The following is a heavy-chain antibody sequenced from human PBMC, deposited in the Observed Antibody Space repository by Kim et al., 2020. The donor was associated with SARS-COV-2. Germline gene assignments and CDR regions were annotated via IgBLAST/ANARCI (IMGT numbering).Heavy chain of an antibody. V-gene: IGHV3-21*01. CDR3: ARDLVIAARPYYFDY. J-gene: IGHJ4*02. D-gene: IGHD6-6*01. Sequence: DSVKGRFTIYRDNAKNSLYLQMNSLRAEDTAVYYCARDLVIAARPYYFDYGGQGTLVTVSS.